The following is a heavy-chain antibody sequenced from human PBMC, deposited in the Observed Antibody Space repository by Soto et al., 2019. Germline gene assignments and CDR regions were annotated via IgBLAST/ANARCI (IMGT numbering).Heavy chain of an antibody. CDR2: IIPIFGTA. CDR1: GGTFSSYA. Sequence: ASVKVSCKASGGTFSSYAISWVRQAPGQGLEWMGGIIPIFGTANYAQKFQGRVTITADKSTSTAYMELSSLRSEDTAVYYCARGSITIFGVVPPDDYWGQGTLVTVSS. V-gene: IGHV1-69*06. D-gene: IGHD3-3*01. CDR3: ARGSITIFGVVPPDDY. J-gene: IGHJ4*02.